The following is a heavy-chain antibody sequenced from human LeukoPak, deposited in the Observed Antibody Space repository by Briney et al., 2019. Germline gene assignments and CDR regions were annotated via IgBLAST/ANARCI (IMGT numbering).Heavy chain of an antibody. CDR2: ISSSSSYT. J-gene: IGHJ1*01. CDR1: GFTFSDYY. CDR3: AKGEQWLVLYFQH. D-gene: IGHD6-19*01. V-gene: IGHV3-11*05. Sequence: GGSLRLSCAASGFTFSDYYMSWISQAPGKGLEWVSYISSSSSYTNYADSVKGRFTISRDNAKNSLYLQMNSLRAEDTAVYYCAKGEQWLVLYFQHWGQGTLVTVSS.